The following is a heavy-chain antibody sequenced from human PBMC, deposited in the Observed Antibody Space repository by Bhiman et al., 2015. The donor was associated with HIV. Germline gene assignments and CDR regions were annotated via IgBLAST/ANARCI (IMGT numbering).Heavy chain of an antibody. Sequence: QVQLVESGGGVVQPGTSLRLSCVASGFTFSNYAMHWVRQVQGKGLEWVTVISYDGSNTDYVDSVKGRFTISRDNSKNTLYLQMSSLRVEDTAIYYCARRAVAGTGNWFDPWGQGTLVTVSS. CDR2: ISYDGSNT. J-gene: IGHJ5*02. CDR3: ARRAVAGTGNWFDP. V-gene: IGHV3-30*04. D-gene: IGHD6-19*01. CDR1: GFTFSNYA.